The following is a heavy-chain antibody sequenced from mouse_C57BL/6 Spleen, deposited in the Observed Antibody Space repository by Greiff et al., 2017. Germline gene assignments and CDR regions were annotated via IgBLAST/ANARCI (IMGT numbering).Heavy chain of an antibody. Sequence: EVQLQQSGPELVKPGASVKMSCKASGYTFTDYNMHWVKQSHGKSLEWIGYINPNNGGTSYNQKFKGKATLTVNKSSSTAYMELRSLTSEDSAVYYCAIGGYWDFDVWGTGTTVTVSS. J-gene: IGHJ1*03. D-gene: IGHD3-1*01. CDR1: GYTFTDYN. CDR2: INPNNGGT. CDR3: AIGGYWDFDV. V-gene: IGHV1-22*01.